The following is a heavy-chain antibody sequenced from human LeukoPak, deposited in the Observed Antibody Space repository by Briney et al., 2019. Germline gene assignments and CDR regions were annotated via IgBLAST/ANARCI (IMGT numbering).Heavy chain of an antibody. CDR3: ARGSRDPYGGYVGDY. Sequence: GGSLRLSCAASGFTFSSYAMSWVRQAPGKGLEWVSAISGSGGSTYYADSVKGRFTISRDNSKNTLYLQMNSLRAEDTAVYYCARGSRDPYGGYVGDYWGQGTQVTVSS. D-gene: IGHD5-12*01. J-gene: IGHJ4*02. V-gene: IGHV3-23*01. CDR2: ISGSGGST. CDR1: GFTFSSYA.